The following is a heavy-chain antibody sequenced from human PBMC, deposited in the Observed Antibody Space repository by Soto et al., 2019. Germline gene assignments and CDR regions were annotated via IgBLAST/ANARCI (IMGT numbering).Heavy chain of an antibody. D-gene: IGHD2-15*01. J-gene: IGHJ5*02. CDR3: ARGRGHTGLNCFDP. V-gene: IGHV4-38-2*01. CDR2: IYHSGSI. CDR1: GYSISSVYY. Sequence: SETLSLTCAVSGYSISSVYYWGWIRQPPGKGLEWIGSIYHSGSIYYNPSLKSRVSISVDPSKNHFSLKLSYVTAADTAVYYCARGRGHTGLNCFDPWGQGTLVTVSS.